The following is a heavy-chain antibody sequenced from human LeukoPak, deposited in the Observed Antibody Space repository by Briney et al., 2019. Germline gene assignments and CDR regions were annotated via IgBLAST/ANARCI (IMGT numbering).Heavy chain of an antibody. CDR1: GFTLSSHG. J-gene: IGHJ1*01. V-gene: IGHV3-33*01. D-gene: IGHD3-3*01. CDR3: VRDLSFLSLVF. CDR2: MWYDGSKE. Sequence: GGSLRLSCAASGFTLSSHGMHWVRQAPGEGLEWVAGMWYDGSKEDYADSVKGRFTISRDMSKNTLNLQMNSLRVEDTAMFYCVRDLSFLSLVFRGRGTLVTVSS.